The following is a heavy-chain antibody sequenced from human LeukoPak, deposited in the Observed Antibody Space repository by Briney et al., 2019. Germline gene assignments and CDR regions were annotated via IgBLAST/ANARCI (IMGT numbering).Heavy chain of an antibody. CDR2: INPNSGGT. CDR3: ARGEIAAAGLKYYYYYMDV. J-gene: IGHJ6*03. Sequence: GASVKVSCKASGYTFTSYYMHWVRQAPGQGLEWMGWINPNSGGTNYAQKFQGRVTMTRDTSISTAYMELSRLRSDDTAVYYCARGEIAAAGLKYYYYYMDVWGKGTTVTVSS. D-gene: IGHD6-13*01. CDR1: GYTFTSYY. V-gene: IGHV1-2*02.